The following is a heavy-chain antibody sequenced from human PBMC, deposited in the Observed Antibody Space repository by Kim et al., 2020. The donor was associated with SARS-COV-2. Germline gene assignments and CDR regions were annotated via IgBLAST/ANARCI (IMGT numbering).Heavy chain of an antibody. CDR3: ARDELMGARLFDY. J-gene: IGHJ4*02. D-gene: IGHD1-26*01. V-gene: IGHV1-18*01. Sequence: YAQKLQGRVTMTTDTSTSTAYMELRSLRSDDTAVYYCARDELMGARLFDYWGQGTLVTVSS.